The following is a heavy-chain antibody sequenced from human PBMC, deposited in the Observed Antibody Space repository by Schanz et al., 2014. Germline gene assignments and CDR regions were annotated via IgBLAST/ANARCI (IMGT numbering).Heavy chain of an antibody. J-gene: IGHJ5*01. Sequence: QVHLEQSGPEVKKPGASVKLSCRASGYPFTNYYIHWVRQAPGQGPEWMGIVNPGGGSTSVAQRFETRVTLTSDTSTGTAYLALTRLRCEDTAVYSCASGSVAGYFAQLMAANDSWGQGTLLTVSS. CDR1: GYPFTNYY. CDR3: ASGSVAGYFAQLMAANDS. CDR2: VNPGGGST. V-gene: IGHV1-46*01. D-gene: IGHD3-9*01.